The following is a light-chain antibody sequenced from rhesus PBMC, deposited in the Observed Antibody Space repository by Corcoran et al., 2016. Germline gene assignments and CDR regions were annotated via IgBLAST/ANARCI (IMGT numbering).Light chain of an antibody. CDR1: SSDIGGYNR. CDR3: SSYAGSTAYYI. CDR2: EVS. V-gene: IGLV2-13*02. J-gene: IGLJ1*01. Sequence: QAALTQSPSVSGSPGQSVTISCTGTSSDIGGYNRVSWYQQHPGKAPKLMIYEVSKRPSGVSDRFSASKSGNTASLTISGLQAEDEADFYCSSYAGSTAYYIFGAGTRLTVL.